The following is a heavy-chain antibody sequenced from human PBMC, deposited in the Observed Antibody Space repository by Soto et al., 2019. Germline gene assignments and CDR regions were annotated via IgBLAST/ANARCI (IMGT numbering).Heavy chain of an antibody. D-gene: IGHD3-3*01. Sequence: QVQLQESGPGLVKPSQTLSLTCTVSGGSISSGHYYWSWLRQHPGKGLEWIGYIYYSGSAYYNPSLKSRVTMSIATSKNQFSLKLSSVTAADTAVYFCASTLFGVVTTNFDYWGQGTLVTVSS. V-gene: IGHV4-30-4*08. CDR2: IYYSGSA. CDR3: ASTLFGVVTTNFDY. CDR1: GGSISSGHYY. J-gene: IGHJ4*02.